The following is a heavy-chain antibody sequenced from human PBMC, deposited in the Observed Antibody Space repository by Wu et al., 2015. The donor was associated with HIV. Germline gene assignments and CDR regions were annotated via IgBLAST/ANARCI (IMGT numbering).Heavy chain of an antibody. Sequence: QVQLVQSGAEVKKPGSSVKVSCRASGGTLRNHAVTWVRQAPGQGLEWMGGIIPIFSIANYAQKFQGRVTITADGSTSTAFMELTGLRSEDTAVYYCARGEVKSYYYGSATPGAFHIWGQGTIVTVSS. D-gene: IGHD3-10*01. CDR3: ARGEVKSYYYGSATPGAFHI. J-gene: IGHJ3*02. V-gene: IGHV1-69*13. CDR1: GGTLRNHA. CDR2: IIPIFSIA.